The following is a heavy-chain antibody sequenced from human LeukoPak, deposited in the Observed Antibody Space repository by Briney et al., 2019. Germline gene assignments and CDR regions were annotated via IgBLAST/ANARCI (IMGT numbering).Heavy chain of an antibody. D-gene: IGHD5-18*01. J-gene: IGHJ4*02. CDR1: GGSISSYY. Sequence: SETLSLTCTVSGGSISSYYWSWIRQPPGKGLEWIGYIYYSGSTNYNPSLKSRVTISVDTSKNQFSLKLSSVTAADTAVYYCASDRGYSYRFDYWGQGTLVTVSS. CDR2: IYYSGST. CDR3: ASDRGYSYRFDY. V-gene: IGHV4-59*01.